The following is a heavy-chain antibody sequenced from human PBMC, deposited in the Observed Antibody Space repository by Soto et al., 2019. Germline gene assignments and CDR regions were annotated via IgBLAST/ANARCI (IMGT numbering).Heavy chain of an antibody. J-gene: IGHJ5*02. CDR2: IYYSGST. D-gene: IGHD3-22*01. Sequence: PSETLSLTCTVSGGSISSGDYYWSWIRQPPGKGLEWIGYIYYSGSTYYNPSLKSRVTISVDTSKNQFSLKLSSVTAADTAVYYCARIIESYYYDSSGFPPPSGWFDPWGQGTLVTVSS. CDR1: GGSISSGDYY. CDR3: ARIIESYYYDSSGFPPPSGWFDP. V-gene: IGHV4-30-4*01.